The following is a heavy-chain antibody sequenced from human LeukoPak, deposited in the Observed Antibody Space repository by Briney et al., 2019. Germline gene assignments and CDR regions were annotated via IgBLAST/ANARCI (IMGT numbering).Heavy chain of an antibody. V-gene: IGHV3-30*03. CDR3: ARNYDILTEHYGMDV. CDR2: ISYDGSNK. Sequence: PGGSLRLSCAASGFTFSSYGMHWVRQAPGKGLEWVAVISYDGSNKYYADSVKGRFTISRDNSKNTLYLQMNSLRGEDTAVYYCARNYDILTEHYGMDVWGQGTTITVSS. J-gene: IGHJ6*02. CDR1: GFTFSSYG. D-gene: IGHD3-9*01.